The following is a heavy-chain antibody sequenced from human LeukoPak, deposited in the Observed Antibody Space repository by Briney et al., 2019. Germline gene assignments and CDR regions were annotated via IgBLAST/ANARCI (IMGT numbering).Heavy chain of an antibody. CDR3: ARAHTPIRYDSSGYYSGY. J-gene: IGHJ4*02. D-gene: IGHD3-22*01. V-gene: IGHV1-2*02. Sequence: GASVKVSCKASGYTFTGYYMHWVRQAPGQGLEWMGWINPNSGGTNYAQKFQGRVTMTRDTSISTAYMELSRLRSDDTAVYYCARAHTPIRYDSSGYYSGYWGQGTLVTVSS. CDR1: GYTFTGYY. CDR2: INPNSGGT.